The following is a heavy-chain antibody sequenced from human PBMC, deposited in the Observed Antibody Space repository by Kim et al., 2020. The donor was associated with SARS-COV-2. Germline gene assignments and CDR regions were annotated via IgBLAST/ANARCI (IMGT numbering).Heavy chain of an antibody. CDR1: GFTLSGYA. Sequence: GGSLRLSCAASGFTLSGYAMNWVRQAPGKGLEWVSAINAAGIRTYYADSVKGRFTISRDNSRSTVSLQMNSLRVEDTAVYYCARIPNHANYPNWFDPWGRGTLVTVSS. V-gene: IGHV3-23*01. CDR2: INAAGIRT. CDR3: ARIPNHANYPNWFDP. D-gene: IGHD2-21*01. J-gene: IGHJ5*02.